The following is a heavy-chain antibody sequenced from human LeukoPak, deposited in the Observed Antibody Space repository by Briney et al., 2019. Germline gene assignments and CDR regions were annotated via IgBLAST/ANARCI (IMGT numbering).Heavy chain of an antibody. CDR3: ARAPRGYSSYYFDY. CDR1: GFTFKNYG. J-gene: IGHJ4*02. V-gene: IGHV3-33*02. D-gene: IGHD5-18*01. CDR2: VWSDGNMK. Sequence: PGKSLRLSCAASGFTFKNYGMHWVRQAPGKGLEWVAVVWSDGNMKYYADSVKGRFTISRDNPTNTLFLQMNSLRAKDTAVYYCARAPRGYSSYYFDYWGQGTRVTVSS.